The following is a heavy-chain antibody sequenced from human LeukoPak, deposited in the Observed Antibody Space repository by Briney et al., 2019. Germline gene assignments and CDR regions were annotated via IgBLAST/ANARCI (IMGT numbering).Heavy chain of an antibody. CDR3: AKDRDYNGGSTQGCFDY. CDR2: ISYDGSNK. D-gene: IGHD3-10*01. J-gene: IGHJ4*02. Sequence: GGSLRLSCAASGFTFSSYGMHWVRQAPGKGLEWVAVISYDGSNKYYADSVKGRFTISRDNSKNTLYLQMNSLRAEDTAVYYCAKDRDYNGGSTQGCFDYWGQGTLV. V-gene: IGHV3-30*18. CDR1: GFTFSSYG.